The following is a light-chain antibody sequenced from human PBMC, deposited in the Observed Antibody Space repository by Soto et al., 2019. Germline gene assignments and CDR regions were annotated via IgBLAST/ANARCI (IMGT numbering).Light chain of an antibody. CDR1: QSVTSNY. CDR3: PQYGDSNSPRYS. Sequence: EIVLTQSPGTLSLSPGERVTLSCRASQSVTSNYLAWYQQKPGQAPRLLIYATSSRATGIPDRFSGSGSGTDFTLTINRLEPEDFAVYYCPQYGDSNSPRYSFGQGTKLEIK. CDR2: ATS. V-gene: IGKV3-20*01. J-gene: IGKJ2*03.